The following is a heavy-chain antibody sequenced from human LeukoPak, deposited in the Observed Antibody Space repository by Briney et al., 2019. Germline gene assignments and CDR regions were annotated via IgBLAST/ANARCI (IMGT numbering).Heavy chain of an antibody. CDR3: ARLVGIYYYYYMDV. V-gene: IGHV4-34*01. CDR1: GFTFNNYA. J-gene: IGHJ6*03. CDR2: INHSGST. Sequence: PGGSLRLSCAASGFTFNNYAMNWVRQPPGKGLEWIGEINHSGSTNYNPSLKSRVTISVDTSKNQFSLKLSSVTAADTAVYYCARLVGIYYYYYMDVWGKGTTVTVSS. D-gene: IGHD1-26*01.